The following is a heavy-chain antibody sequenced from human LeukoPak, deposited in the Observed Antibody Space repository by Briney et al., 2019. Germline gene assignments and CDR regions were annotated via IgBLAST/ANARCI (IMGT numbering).Heavy chain of an antibody. D-gene: IGHD6-6*01. CDR1: GYTFTSYD. CDR2: MNPNSGNT. J-gene: IGHJ5*02. CDR3: ARGIEYSSSLSWFDP. V-gene: IGHV1-8*01. Sequence: ASVNVSCKASGYTFTSYDINWVRQATGQGLEWMGWMNPNSGNTGYAQKFQGRVTMTRNTSISTAYMELSSLRSEDTAVYYCARGIEYSSSLSWFDPWGQGTLVTVSS.